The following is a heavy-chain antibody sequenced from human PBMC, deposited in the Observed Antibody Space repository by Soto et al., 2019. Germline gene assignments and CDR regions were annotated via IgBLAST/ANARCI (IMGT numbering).Heavy chain of an antibody. V-gene: IGHV1-24*01. J-gene: IGHJ4*02. CDR2: FDPEDGAT. CDR3: ATGGSRYYDSSGYYAPPDY. Sequence: QVQLVQSGAEVKKPGASVKVSCKVSGYTLTELSMHWVRQAPGKGLEWMGGFDPEDGATIDAQKFQGRVTMTEDTAKDTAYMELSSLRSEDTAVYFCATGGSRYYDSSGYYAPPDYWGQGTLVTVSS. CDR1: GYTLTELS. D-gene: IGHD3-22*01.